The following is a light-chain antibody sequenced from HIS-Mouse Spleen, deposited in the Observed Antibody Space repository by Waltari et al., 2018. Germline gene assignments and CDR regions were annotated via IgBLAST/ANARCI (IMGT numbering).Light chain of an antibody. CDR2: EDN. J-gene: IGLJ2*01. Sequence: NFMLTQPHSVSESPGKTVTISCTGSSGSIASNYVQWYQQRPGSAPTTVIYEDNQRPSGVPDRFSGSIDSSSNSASLNISGLKTEDEADYYCQSYDSSNVVFGGGTKLTVL. V-gene: IGLV6-57*02. CDR3: QSYDSSNVV. CDR1: SGSIASNY.